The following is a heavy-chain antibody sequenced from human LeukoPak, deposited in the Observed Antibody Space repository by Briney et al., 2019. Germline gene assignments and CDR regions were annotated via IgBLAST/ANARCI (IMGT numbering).Heavy chain of an antibody. Sequence: GGSLRLSCAASGFTFSSYSMNWVRQAPGKGLEWVSAISGSGGSTYYADSVKGRFTISRDNSKNMLYLQMNSLRAEDTAVYYCAKDSGPMDVWGKGTTVTISS. D-gene: IGHD3-10*01. J-gene: IGHJ6*03. V-gene: IGHV3-23*01. CDR3: AKDSGPMDV. CDR2: ISGSGGST. CDR1: GFTFSSYS.